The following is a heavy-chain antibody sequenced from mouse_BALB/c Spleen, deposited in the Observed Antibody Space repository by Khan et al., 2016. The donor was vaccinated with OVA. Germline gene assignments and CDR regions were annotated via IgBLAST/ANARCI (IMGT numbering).Heavy chain of an antibody. J-gene: IGHJ3*01. CDR3: ASHLTGSFAY. V-gene: IGHV5-6*01. Sequence: EVELVESGGDLVKPGGSLRLSCTASGFTFSAYGLSWVRQPPDKRLAWVATINSDGYYTYSPDTVKGRFTISRNNAENTLYLQMSSLKSEDTAIYYCASHLTGSFAYWGQGTLVTVSA. D-gene: IGHD4-1*01. CDR1: GFTFSAYG. CDR2: INSDGYYT.